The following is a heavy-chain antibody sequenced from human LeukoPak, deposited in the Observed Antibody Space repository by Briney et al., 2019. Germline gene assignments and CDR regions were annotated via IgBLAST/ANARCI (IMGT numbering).Heavy chain of an antibody. CDR3: ARVGGSYGRYFDY. CDR1: GGSISSGSYC. V-gene: IGHV4-61*02. D-gene: IGHD1-26*01. CDR2: IYTSGST. Sequence: PSETLSLTCTVSGGSISSGSYCWSWIRQPAGKGLEWIGRIYTSGSTNYNPSLKSRVTISVDTSKNQFSLKLSSVTAADTAVYYCARVGGSYGRYFDYWGQGTLVTVSS. J-gene: IGHJ4*02.